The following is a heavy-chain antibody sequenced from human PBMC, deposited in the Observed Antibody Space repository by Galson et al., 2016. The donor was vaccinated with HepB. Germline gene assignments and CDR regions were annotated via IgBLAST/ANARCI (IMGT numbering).Heavy chain of an antibody. Sequence: SLRLSCAGSGFTFRSYGIHWVRQAPRKGLEWVAVISYDGTNKYYADSLKGRFTISRDNSKNTLYLQMNSLRDEDTAVYYCAREMGVAAPAVFDYWGQGTLVTVSS. CDR1: GFTFRSYG. CDR3: AREMGVAAPAVFDY. V-gene: IGHV3-30*03. D-gene: IGHD6-13*01. J-gene: IGHJ4*02. CDR2: ISYDGTNK.